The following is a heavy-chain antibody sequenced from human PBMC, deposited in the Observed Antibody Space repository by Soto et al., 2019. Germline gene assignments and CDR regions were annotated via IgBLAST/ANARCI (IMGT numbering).Heavy chain of an antibody. CDR3: ARGGHCTNGVCSALDY. CDR1: GGSISTYY. CDR2: IYYGGSA. Sequence: QVQLQESGPGLVKPSETLSLTCTVSGGSISTYYWNWIRQPPGKGLEWIGYIYYGGSANYNPSLKSRVTISVDTSKKQFSLKLSSVTAADTAVYYCARGGHCTNGVCSALDYWGQGTLVTGSS. D-gene: IGHD2-8*01. J-gene: IGHJ4*02. V-gene: IGHV4-59*08.